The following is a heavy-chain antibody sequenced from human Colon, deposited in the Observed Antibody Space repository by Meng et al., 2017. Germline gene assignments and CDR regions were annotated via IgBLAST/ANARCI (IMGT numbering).Heavy chain of an antibody. D-gene: IGHD1-26*01. J-gene: IGHJ4*03. CDR3: THSGSFFGHFDY. CDR2: IKSKTSGGTI. Sequence: GESLKISCAASGLTFSYAWMNWVRQAPGKGLEWVGRIKSKTSGGTIDYAAPVKGRFTISRDDSKNTLYLQMNSLKTEDTAVYYCTHSGSFFGHFDYWGHGTLVTVSS. CDR1: GLTFSYAW. V-gene: IGHV3-15*01.